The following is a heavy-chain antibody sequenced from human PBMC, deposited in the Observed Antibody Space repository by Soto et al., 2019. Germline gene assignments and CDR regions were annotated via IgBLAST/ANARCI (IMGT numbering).Heavy chain of an antibody. J-gene: IGHJ3*02. D-gene: IGHD4-4*01. CDR1: GGSISSSSYY. Sequence: SETLSLTWTVSGGSISSSSYYWGWIRQPPGKGLEWIGSIYYSGSTYYNPSLKSRVTISVDTSKNQFSLKLSSVTAADTAVYYCARHASRYDYKQNSAFYIWGQGTMVTVSS. CDR2: IYYSGST. V-gene: IGHV4-39*01. CDR3: ARHASRYDYKQNSAFYI.